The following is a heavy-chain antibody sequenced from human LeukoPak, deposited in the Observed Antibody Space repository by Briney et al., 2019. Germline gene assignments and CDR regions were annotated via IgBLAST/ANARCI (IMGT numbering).Heavy chain of an antibody. D-gene: IGHD3-22*01. CDR3: AKDYYDSSGYYHTYYFDY. CDR2: ISGSGGST. J-gene: IGHJ4*02. V-gene: IGHV3-23*01. CDR1: GFTFSSYA. Sequence: PGGSLRLSCAASGFTFSSYAMSWVRQAPGKGLEWVSAISGSGGSTYYADSVKGRFTISRDNSKNTLYLQMNSLRAEDTAVYYCAKDYYDSSGYYHTYYFDYWGQGTLVTVSS.